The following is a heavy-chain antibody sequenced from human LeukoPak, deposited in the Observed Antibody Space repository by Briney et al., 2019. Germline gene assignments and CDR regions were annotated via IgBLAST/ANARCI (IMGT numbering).Heavy chain of an antibody. V-gene: IGHV3-30*18. CDR3: AKDSRYGDYVDY. Sequence: GGSLRLSCAASGFTFSSYGMHWVRQAPGKGLEWVAVISYDGSNKYYADSVKGRFTISRDNSKNTLYLQMNSLRAEDTAVYYCAKDSRYGDYVDYWGQGTLVTVSS. CDR1: GFTFSSYG. CDR2: ISYDGSNK. D-gene: IGHD4-17*01. J-gene: IGHJ4*02.